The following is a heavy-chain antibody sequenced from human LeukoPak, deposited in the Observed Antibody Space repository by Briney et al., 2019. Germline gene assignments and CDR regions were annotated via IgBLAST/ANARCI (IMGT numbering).Heavy chain of an antibody. J-gene: IGHJ4*02. D-gene: IGHD3-9*01. CDR1: GGSISSGGYY. CDR2: IYYSGST. Sequence: SETLSLTCTVSGGSISSGGYYWSWIRQHPGKGLEWIRYIYYSGSTYYNPSLKSRVTISVDTSKNQFSLKLSSVTAADTAVYYCARGGYFDWLLTFDYWGQGTLVTVSS. V-gene: IGHV4-31*03. CDR3: ARGGYFDWLLTFDY.